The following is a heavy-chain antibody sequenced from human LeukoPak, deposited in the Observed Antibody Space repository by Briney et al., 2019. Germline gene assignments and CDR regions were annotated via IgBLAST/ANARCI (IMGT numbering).Heavy chain of an antibody. J-gene: IGHJ1*01. D-gene: IGHD2-2*01. CDR3: ARPPRDLVSAAPFPS. V-gene: IGHV1-2*02. CDR1: GYTFTDYY. CDR2: ILPRSGDT. Sequence: ASVKVSCKASGYTFTDYYMQWVRQAPGEGLEWVGWILPRSGDTYYAQRFHGRVAMTTDTSINTAYMELSRLKSDDTAVYFCARPPRDLVSAAPFPSWGQGTLVTVSS.